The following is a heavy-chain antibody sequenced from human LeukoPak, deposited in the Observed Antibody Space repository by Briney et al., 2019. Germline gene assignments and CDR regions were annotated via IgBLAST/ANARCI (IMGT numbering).Heavy chain of an antibody. CDR3: AREVTSGLYLLDY. Sequence: SETLSLTCTVSGGSISSYYWSWIRQPPGKGLEWIGRIYSSGSSNYNPSLKSRVTMSVDTSKNQFSLKLSSVTAADTAVYYCAREVTSGLYLLDYWGQGTLVTVSS. CDR1: GGSISSYY. V-gene: IGHV4-4*07. D-gene: IGHD6-19*01. J-gene: IGHJ4*02. CDR2: IYSSGSS.